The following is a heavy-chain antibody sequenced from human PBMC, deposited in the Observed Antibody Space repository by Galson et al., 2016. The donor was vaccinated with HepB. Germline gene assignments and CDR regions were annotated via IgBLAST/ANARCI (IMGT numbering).Heavy chain of an antibody. J-gene: IGHJ5*02. D-gene: IGHD5-24*01. CDR3: VGDWDGATNWFDP. V-gene: IGHV1-18*01. CDR1: GYIFTRFG. Sequence: SVKVSCKASGYIFTRFGISWVRQAPGQGLEWVGWISTSEGRTNFAQKFQDRVTMTTDTSTSTAYLELRSLRFDDTAVYYCVGDWDGATNWFDPWGQGTLVTGSS. CDR2: ISTSEGRT.